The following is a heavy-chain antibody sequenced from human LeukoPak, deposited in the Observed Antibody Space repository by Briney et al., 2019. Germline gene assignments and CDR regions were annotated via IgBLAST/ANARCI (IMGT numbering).Heavy chain of an antibody. D-gene: IGHD3-22*01. CDR3: AKEGENCYDSMYYFDY. CDR1: GFTFSSYA. Sequence: QPGGSLRLSCAASGFTFSSYAMSWVRQAPGKGLEWVSAISGSGGSTYYADSVKGRFTISRDNSKNTLYLQMNSLRAEDTAVYYCAKEGENCYDSMYYFDYWGQGTLVTVSS. CDR2: ISGSGGST. V-gene: IGHV3-23*01. J-gene: IGHJ4*02.